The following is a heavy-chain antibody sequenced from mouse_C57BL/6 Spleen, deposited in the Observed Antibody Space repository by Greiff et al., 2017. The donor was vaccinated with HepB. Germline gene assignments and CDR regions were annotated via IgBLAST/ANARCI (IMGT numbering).Heavy chain of an antibody. CDR2: IDPSDSYT. J-gene: IGHJ4*01. D-gene: IGHD1-1*01. V-gene: IGHV1-69*01. CDR1: GYTFTSYW. CDR3: ARSMDYDGRRGAMDY. Sequence: QVQLQQPGAELVMPGASVKLSCKASGYTFTSYWMHWVKQRPGQGLEWIGEIDPSDSYTNYNQKFKGKSTLTVDKSSSTAYMQLSSLTSEDSAVYYWARSMDYDGRRGAMDYWGQGTSVTVSS.